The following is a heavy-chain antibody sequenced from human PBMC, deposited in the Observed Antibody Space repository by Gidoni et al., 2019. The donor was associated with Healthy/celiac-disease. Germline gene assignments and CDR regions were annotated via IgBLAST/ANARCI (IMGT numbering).Heavy chain of an antibody. CDR2: IIPIFGTA. V-gene: IGHV1-69*01. D-gene: IGHD5-12*01. CDR3: ARDRYSGYEPYYYYYMDV. J-gene: IGHJ6*03. CDR1: GGTFSSYA. Sequence: QVQLVQSGAEVKKPGSSVKVSCKASGGTFSSYAISWVRQAPGQGLEWMGGIIPIFGTANYAQKFQGRVTITADESTSTAYMELSSLRSEDTAVYYCARDRYSGYEPYYYYYMDVWGKGTTVTVSS.